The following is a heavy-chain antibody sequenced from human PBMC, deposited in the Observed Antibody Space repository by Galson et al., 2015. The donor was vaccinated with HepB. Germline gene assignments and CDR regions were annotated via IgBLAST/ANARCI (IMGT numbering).Heavy chain of an antibody. V-gene: IGHV1-69*04. CDR3: ARAERCSGGSCYPFDY. J-gene: IGHJ4*02. Sequence: SVKVSCKASGGTFSSYAISWVRQAPGQGLEWMGRIIPILGIANYAQKFQGRVTITADKSTSTAYMELSSLRYEDTAVYYCARAERCSGGSCYPFDYWGQGTLVTVSS. CDR2: IIPILGIA. D-gene: IGHD2-15*01. CDR1: GGTFSSYA.